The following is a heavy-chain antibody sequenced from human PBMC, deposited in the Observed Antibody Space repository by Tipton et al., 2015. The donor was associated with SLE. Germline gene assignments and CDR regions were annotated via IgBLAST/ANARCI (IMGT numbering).Heavy chain of an antibody. J-gene: IGHJ4*02. Sequence: TLSLTCTVSGVSISSGGHYWSWLRQLPGKGLEWIGYLYYSGSTEYNPSLKSRVTISIDSSKSQLSLNLRSVTAADTAVYYCAREYSGYDYRTFDHWGQGTLVTVSS. D-gene: IGHD5-12*01. CDR2: LYYSGST. CDR3: AREYSGYDYRTFDH. V-gene: IGHV4-31*03. CDR1: GVSISSGGHY.